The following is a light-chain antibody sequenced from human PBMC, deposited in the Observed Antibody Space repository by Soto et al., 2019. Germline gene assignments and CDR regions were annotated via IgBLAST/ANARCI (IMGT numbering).Light chain of an antibody. V-gene: IGLV1-44*01. Sequence: QSVLTQPPSASGTPGQRVTISCSGSSSNIGRNTVNWDQQFPGTAPKLLIYGNNQRPSGVPDRFYGSKSGTSASLAISGLQSEDEADYYCAAWDDSLRGPVFGGGTKVTVL. CDR3: AAWDDSLRGPV. J-gene: IGLJ3*02. CDR1: SSNIGRNT. CDR2: GNN.